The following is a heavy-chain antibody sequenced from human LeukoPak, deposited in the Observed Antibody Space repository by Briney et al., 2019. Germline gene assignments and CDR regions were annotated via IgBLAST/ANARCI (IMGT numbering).Heavy chain of an antibody. CDR3: ARQTGSGLFILP. Sequence: PSETLSLTCTVSGVSISSSNSYWGWIRQPPGKGLEWIGSIYYSGNTYYNASLKSQVSISIDTSKNQFSLRPTSVTAADTADCARQTGSGLFILPGGQGTLVTVSS. CDR1: GVSISSSNSY. J-gene: IGHJ4*02. V-gene: IGHV4-39*01. CDR2: IYYSGNT. D-gene: IGHD3/OR15-3a*01.